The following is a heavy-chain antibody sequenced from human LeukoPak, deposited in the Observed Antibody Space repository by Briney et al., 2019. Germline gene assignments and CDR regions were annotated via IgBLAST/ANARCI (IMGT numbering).Heavy chain of an antibody. J-gene: IGHJ4*02. CDR1: GITISRYW. V-gene: IGHV3-74*01. D-gene: IGHD6-19*01. CDR3: TMFTSGWG. CDR2: VSGDGTTT. Sequence: GGSLRLSCAASGITISRYWMHWVRQAPGKGLVWVSRVSGDGTTTNYADSVKGRFTISRDNAKNTMSLQMTSLRAEDTAVYYCTMFTSGWGWGQGTLVTVSS.